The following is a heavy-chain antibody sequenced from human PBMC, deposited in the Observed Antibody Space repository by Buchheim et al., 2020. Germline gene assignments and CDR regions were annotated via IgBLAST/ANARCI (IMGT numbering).Heavy chain of an antibody. CDR3: ARDGKYCSSTSCYGAGGDYYGMDV. D-gene: IGHD2-2*01. Sequence: QVQLQESGPGLVKPSETLSLTCTVSGGSISSYYWSWIRQPPGKGLEWIGYIYYSGSTNYNPSLKSRVTISVDTSKNQFSLKLSSVTAADTAVYYCARDGKYCSSTSCYGAGGDYYGMDVWGQGTT. V-gene: IGHV4-59*01. J-gene: IGHJ6*02. CDR1: GGSISSYY. CDR2: IYYSGST.